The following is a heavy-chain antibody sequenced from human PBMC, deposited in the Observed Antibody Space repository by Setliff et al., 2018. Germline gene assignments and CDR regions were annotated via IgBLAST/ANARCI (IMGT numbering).Heavy chain of an antibody. CDR3: ARDQFSSGWYGAPESYFDR. J-gene: IGHJ4*02. CDR2: IYYRGTT. CDR1: GGFIRDYY. D-gene: IGHD6-19*01. V-gene: IGHV4-59*12. Sequence: SETLSLTCTVSGGFIRDYYWNWIRQSPGKGLEWIGYIYYRGTTNYNSSLKSRVTISIDTSKNQFSLKLSSVTAADTAVYYCARDQFSSGWYGAPESYFDRWGQGIRVTVSS.